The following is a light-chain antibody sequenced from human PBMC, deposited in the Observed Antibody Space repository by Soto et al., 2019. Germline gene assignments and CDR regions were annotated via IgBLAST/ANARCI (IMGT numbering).Light chain of an antibody. J-gene: IGLJ1*01. V-gene: IGLV2-14*01. CDR3: SSYTSSSTLV. Sequence: QSVLTQPASVSGSPGQSITISCTGTSSDVGGYNYVSWYQQHPGKAPKLMIYEVSNRPSGVSNRFSGSKSGNTASLTISGLHTEDEADYYCSSYTSSSTLVFGTGTKLT. CDR2: EVS. CDR1: SSDVGGYNY.